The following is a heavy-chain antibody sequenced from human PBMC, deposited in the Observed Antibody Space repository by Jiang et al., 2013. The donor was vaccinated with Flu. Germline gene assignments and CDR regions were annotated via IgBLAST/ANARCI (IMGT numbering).Heavy chain of an antibody. D-gene: IGHD5-18*01. J-gene: IGHJ3*02. CDR1: GYSFTSYW. CDR3: ARQGVDTAMDDAFDI. CDR2: IDPSDSYT. Sequence: AEVKKPGESLRISCKGSGYSFTSYWISWVRQMPGKGLEWMGRIDPSDSYTNYSPSFQGHVTISADKSISTAYLQWSSLKASDTAMYYCARQGVDTAMDDAFDIWGQGTMVTVSS. V-gene: IGHV5-10-1*01.